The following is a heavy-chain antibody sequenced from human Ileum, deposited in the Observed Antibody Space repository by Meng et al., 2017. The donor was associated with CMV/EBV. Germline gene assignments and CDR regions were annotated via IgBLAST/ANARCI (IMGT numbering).Heavy chain of an antibody. CDR1: GFTFSNYA. CDR2: ITNNGGST. V-gene: IGHV3-23*01. CDR3: EKGAGVGVLPTSWVMDV. Sequence: GESLKISCSASGFTFSNYAMAWVRQPPGKGLEWVSAITNNGGSTYYAYSLKGLFTISRKNSKNTLYRQMNRLSAEETAVYSLEKGAGVGVLPTSWVMDVWGQGSTVTVSS. D-gene: IGHD2/OR15-2a*01. J-gene: IGHJ6*02.